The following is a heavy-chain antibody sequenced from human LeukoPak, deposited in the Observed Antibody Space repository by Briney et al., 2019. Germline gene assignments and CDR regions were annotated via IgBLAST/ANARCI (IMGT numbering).Heavy chain of an antibody. V-gene: IGHV1-69*13. CDR1: GGTFSSYA. CDR3: ARDGGSGSYYNNEYFQH. Sequence: ASVKVSCKASGGTFSSYAISWVRQAPGQGLEWMGGIIPIFGTANYAQKFQGRVTITADESTSTAYMELSSLRSEDTSVYYCARDGGSGSYYNNEYFQHWGQGTLVTVSS. D-gene: IGHD3-10*01. J-gene: IGHJ1*01. CDR2: IIPIFGTA.